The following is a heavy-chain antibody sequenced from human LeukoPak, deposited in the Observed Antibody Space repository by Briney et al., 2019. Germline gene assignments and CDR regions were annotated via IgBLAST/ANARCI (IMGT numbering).Heavy chain of an antibody. CDR3: ARGGGLMYYYYYMDV. J-gene: IGHJ6*03. Sequence: SETLSLTCTVSGGSISSYYWSWIRQPPGKGLEWIGYIYYSGSTNYNPSLKSRVTISVDTSKNQFSLKLSSMTAADTAAYYCARGGGLMYYYYYMDVWGKGTTVTISS. CDR2: IYYSGST. CDR1: GGSISSYY. D-gene: IGHD3-16*01. V-gene: IGHV4-59*01.